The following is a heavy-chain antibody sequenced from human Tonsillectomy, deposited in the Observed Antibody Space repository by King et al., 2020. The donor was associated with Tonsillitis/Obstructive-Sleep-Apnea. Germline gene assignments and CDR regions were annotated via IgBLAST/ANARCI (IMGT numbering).Heavy chain of an antibody. CDR1: GYSFTSYW. J-gene: IGHJ6*02. Sequence: VQLVESGAEVKKPGESLRISCKGSGYSFTSYWISWVRQMPGKGLEWMGRIDPSDSYTNYSPSFQGHVTISADKSISTAYLQWSSLKASDTAMYYCARETKETYYDFWSGYYDGMDVWGQGTTVTVSS. CDR3: ARETKETYYDFWSGYYDGMDV. D-gene: IGHD3-3*01. V-gene: IGHV5-10-1*03. CDR2: IDPSDSYT.